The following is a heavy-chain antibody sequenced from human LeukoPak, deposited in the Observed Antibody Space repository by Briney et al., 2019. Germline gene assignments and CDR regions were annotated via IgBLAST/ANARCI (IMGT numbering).Heavy chain of an antibody. CDR2: ISYDGSNK. V-gene: IGHV3-30*04. J-gene: IGHJ4*02. CDR1: GFTFSSYA. Sequence: PGRSLRLSCAASGFTFSSYAMHWVRQAPGKGLEWVAVISYDGSNKYYADSVKGRFTISRDNSKNTLYLQMNSLRAEDTAVYYCAKDVTAAAAGTFLDYWGQGTLVTVSS. CDR3: AKDVTAAAAGTFLDY. D-gene: IGHD6-13*01.